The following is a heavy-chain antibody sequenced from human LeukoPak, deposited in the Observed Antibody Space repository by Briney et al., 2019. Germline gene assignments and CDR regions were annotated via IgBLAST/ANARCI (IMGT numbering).Heavy chain of an antibody. J-gene: IGHJ6*03. Sequence: ASVKVSCKASGGSFSSYAISWVRQAPGQGLEWMGGIIPIFGTANYAQKFQGRVTITADESTSTAYMELSSLRSEDTAVYYCASPDSVDYGDYVNYYYMDVWGKGTTVTVSS. CDR3: ASPDSVDYGDYVNYYYMDV. V-gene: IGHV1-69*13. CDR1: GGSFSSYA. D-gene: IGHD4-17*01. CDR2: IIPIFGTA.